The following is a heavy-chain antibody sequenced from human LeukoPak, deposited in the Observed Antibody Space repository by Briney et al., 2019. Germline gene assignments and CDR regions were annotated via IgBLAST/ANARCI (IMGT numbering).Heavy chain of an antibody. J-gene: IGHJ4*02. D-gene: IGHD1-26*01. Sequence: SETLSLTCTVSGGSITSSSYYWGWIRQPPGRGLEWIGSIYFSGNTYYNPSLKSRLTISVDTSKSQFSLKVNSVTAADTAVYYCARVPIGAFRLATYFDYWGQGTLVTVSS. CDR3: ARVPIGAFRLATYFDY. CDR2: IYFSGNT. V-gene: IGHV4-39*07. CDR1: GGSITSSSYY.